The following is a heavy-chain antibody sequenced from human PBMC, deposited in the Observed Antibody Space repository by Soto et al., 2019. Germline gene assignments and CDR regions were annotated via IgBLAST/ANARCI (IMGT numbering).Heavy chain of an antibody. CDR3: ARDVGSSSWHALDI. D-gene: IGHD6-13*01. V-gene: IGHV3-33*01. Sequence: HVQLVESGGGVVQPGESLRLSCAASGFTFSTYLMHWVRKAPGKGLEWVAVIYSDGATEYYGDSVKGRFIISRDNSRSTLYVQMNDLRVEDTAVYFCARDVGSSSWHALDIWGQGTMVSVSS. CDR2: IYSDGATE. J-gene: IGHJ3*02. CDR1: GFTFSTYL.